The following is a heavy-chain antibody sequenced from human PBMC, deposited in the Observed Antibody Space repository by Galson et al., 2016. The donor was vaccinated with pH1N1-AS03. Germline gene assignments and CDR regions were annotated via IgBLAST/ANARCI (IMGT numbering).Heavy chain of an antibody. CDR2: INQDENEK. J-gene: IGHJ6*03. D-gene: IGHD2-21*02. CDR1: GFTPKSYW. V-gene: IGHV3-7*03. CDR3: ARELTGTEHIVVVTGRYGYYYMDV. Sequence: SLRLSCAASGFTPKSYWMSWVRQAPGTGLEWVANINQDENEKYCVDSVKGRFTISRDNAKNSLYLEMNSLRAEDTALYYCARELTGTEHIVVVTGRYGYYYMDVWGKGTTVTVSS.